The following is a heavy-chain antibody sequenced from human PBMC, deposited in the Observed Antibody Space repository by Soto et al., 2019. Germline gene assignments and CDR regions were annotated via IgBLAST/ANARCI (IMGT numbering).Heavy chain of an antibody. V-gene: IGHV1-69*01. Sequence: QVQLVQSGAEVKKPGSSVKVSCKSSGVSFNNNGIGWVRQAPGHGLEWMGGVSAPFRTSNYARKFQGIISITADASTGTVNMELSSLTSEDTAQYYCARVLYYGSRSYSPYGMDVWGQGTTVTVSS. D-gene: IGHD3-10*01. J-gene: IGHJ6*02. CDR1: GVSFNNNG. CDR2: VSAPFRTS. CDR3: ARVLYYGSRSYSPYGMDV.